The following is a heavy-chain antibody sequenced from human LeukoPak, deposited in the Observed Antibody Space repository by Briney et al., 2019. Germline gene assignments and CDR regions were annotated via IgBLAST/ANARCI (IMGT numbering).Heavy chain of an antibody. CDR1: GFTFRTYW. CDR2: IKQDGSER. V-gene: IGHV3-7*01. CDR3: ARDKDPFDRSYGMDV. Sequence: GGSLRLSCAASGFTFRTYWMTWVRQAPGTGLEFVANIKQDGSERYYVDPVKGRFTISRDNAKNSLYLQMNSLRVEDTALYYCARDKDPFDRSYGMDVWGQGTTVTASS. D-gene: IGHD3-22*01. J-gene: IGHJ6*02.